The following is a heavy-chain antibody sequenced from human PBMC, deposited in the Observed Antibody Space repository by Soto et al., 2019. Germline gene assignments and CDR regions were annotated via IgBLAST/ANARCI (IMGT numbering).Heavy chain of an antibody. CDR3: ARGSIRGVIIGARWFDP. CDR1: GGSFSGYY. J-gene: IGHJ5*02. CDR2: INHSGST. V-gene: IGHV4-34*01. D-gene: IGHD3-10*01. Sequence: PSETLSLTCAVYGGSFSGYYWSWIRQPPGKGLEWIGEINHSGSTNYNPSLKSRVTISVDTSKNQFSLKLSSVTAADTAVYYCARGSIRGVIIGARWFDPWGQGTLVTVSS.